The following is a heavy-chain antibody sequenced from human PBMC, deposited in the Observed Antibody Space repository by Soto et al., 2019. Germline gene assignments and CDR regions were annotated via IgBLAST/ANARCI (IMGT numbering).Heavy chain of an antibody. V-gene: IGHV3-53*01. Sequence: GGSLRLSCAASGSTVSSNYMSWVRQAPGKGLEWVSVIYSGGSTYYADSVKGRFTISRDNSKNTLYLQMNSLRAEDTAVYYCARAGLERASDAFDIWGQGTMVTVSS. D-gene: IGHD1-1*01. CDR2: IYSGGST. CDR1: GSTVSSNY. J-gene: IGHJ3*02. CDR3: ARAGLERASDAFDI.